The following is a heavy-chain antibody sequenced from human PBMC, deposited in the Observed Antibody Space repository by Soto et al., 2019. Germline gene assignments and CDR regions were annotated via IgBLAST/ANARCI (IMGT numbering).Heavy chain of an antibody. CDR2: ISSSSSYI. D-gene: IGHD3-9*01. J-gene: IGHJ4*02. CDR3: VRWEWGYDILTVGFDD. V-gene: IGHV3-21*01. CDR1: GFTFSSYS. Sequence: EVQLVESGGGLVKPGGSLRLSCAASGFTFSSYSINWVRQAPGKGLEWVSSISSSSSYIYYADSVKGRFTISRDNAQNSLYLEMNSLCAVGTAVYYSVRWEWGYDILTVGFDDWGQGTLVTVSS.